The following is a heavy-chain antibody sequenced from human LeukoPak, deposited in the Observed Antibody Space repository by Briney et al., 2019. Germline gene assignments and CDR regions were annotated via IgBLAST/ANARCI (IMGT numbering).Heavy chain of an antibody. Sequence: GGSLRLSCAATGFTSVNYAMSWVRQAPGKGLEWVSAISGSGGSTYYADSVKGRFTISRDNSKNTLYLQMNSPRAEDTAVYYCAKSPRAAGTLLLPFDYWGQGTLVTVSS. CDR2: ISGSGGST. CDR1: GFTSVNYA. CDR3: AKSPRAAGTLLLPFDY. D-gene: IGHD6-13*01. J-gene: IGHJ4*02. V-gene: IGHV3-23*01.